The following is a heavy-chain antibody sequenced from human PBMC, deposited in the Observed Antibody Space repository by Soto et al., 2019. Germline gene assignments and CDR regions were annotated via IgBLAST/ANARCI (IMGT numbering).Heavy chain of an antibody. CDR3: ATDLNAVRWELLRNY. V-gene: IGHV1-24*01. Sequence: ASVKVSCKVSGYTLTELSMHWVLQAPGKGLEWMGGFDPEDGETIYAQKFQGRVTMTEDTSTDTAYMELSSLRSEDTAVYYCATDLNAVRWELLRNYWGQGTLVTVSS. J-gene: IGHJ4*02. CDR1: GYTLTELS. D-gene: IGHD1-26*01. CDR2: FDPEDGET.